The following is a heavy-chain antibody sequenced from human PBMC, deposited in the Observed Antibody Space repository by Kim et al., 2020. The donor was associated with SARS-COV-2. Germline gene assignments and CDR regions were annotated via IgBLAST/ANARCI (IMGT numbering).Heavy chain of an antibody. D-gene: IGHD6-19*01. V-gene: IGHV1-46*01. CDR3: ARLPVAGTYSPDY. J-gene: IGHJ4*02. Sequence: YAQKFQGRVTMTRDTSTSTVYMELSSLRSEDTAVYYCARLPVAGTYSPDYWGQGTLVTVSS.